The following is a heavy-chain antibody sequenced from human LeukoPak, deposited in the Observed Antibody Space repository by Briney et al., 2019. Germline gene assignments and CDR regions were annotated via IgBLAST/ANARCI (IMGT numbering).Heavy chain of an antibody. CDR1: GGSISSSSYY. V-gene: IGHV4-39*02. Sequence: SETLSLTCTVSGGSISSSSYYWGWIRQPPGKGLEWIGSIYYSGSTYYNPSLKSRVTISVDTSKNQFSLKLSSVTAADTAVYYCARDYWGSWYGFDYWGQGTLVTVSS. CDR3: ARDYWGSWYGFDY. CDR2: IYYSGST. D-gene: IGHD6-13*01. J-gene: IGHJ4*02.